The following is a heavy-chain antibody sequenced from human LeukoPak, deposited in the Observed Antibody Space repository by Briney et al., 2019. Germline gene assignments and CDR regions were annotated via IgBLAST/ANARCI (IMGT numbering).Heavy chain of an antibody. D-gene: IGHD5-12*01. J-gene: IGHJ6*04. Sequence: GASVKVSCKASGYTFTNYYIHWVRQGPGQGLEWMGIINPRGGSTNYAQKYQGRLTMTSDTSTSTVYMEVNSLRSEDTAVYYCARAEYSGYRFTGMDVWGKGTTVTVSS. CDR1: GYTFTNYY. CDR2: INPRGGST. V-gene: IGHV1-46*01. CDR3: ARAEYSGYRFTGMDV.